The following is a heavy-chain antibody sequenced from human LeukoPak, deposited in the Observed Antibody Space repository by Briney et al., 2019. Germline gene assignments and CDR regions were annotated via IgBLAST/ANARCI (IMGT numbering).Heavy chain of an antibody. D-gene: IGHD6-19*01. CDR3: TRAVAGHPD. J-gene: IGHJ4*02. CDR2: INHSGYT. Sequence: SETLSLTCAVSGVAFSNYYWSWVRQSPTKGLEWIGEINHSGYTNYNPSLKSRVTISIDTSKNQFSLMVISVTAAETGVYYCTRAVAGHPDWGQGTLVTVSS. V-gene: IGHV4-34*01. CDR1: GVAFSNYY.